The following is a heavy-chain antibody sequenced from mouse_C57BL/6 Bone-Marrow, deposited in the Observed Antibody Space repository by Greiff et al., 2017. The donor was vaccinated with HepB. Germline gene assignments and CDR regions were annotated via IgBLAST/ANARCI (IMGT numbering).Heavy chain of an antibody. Sequence: VHVKQSGAELVRPGASVKLSCTASGFNIKDYYMHWVKQRPEQGLEWIGRIDPEDGDTEYAPKFQGKATMTADTSSNTAYLQLSSLTSEDTAVYYCTNDYYGSTFFDYWGQGTTLTVSS. D-gene: IGHD1-1*01. V-gene: IGHV14-1*01. CDR3: TNDYYGSTFFDY. CDR2: IDPEDGDT. CDR1: GFNIKDYY. J-gene: IGHJ2*01.